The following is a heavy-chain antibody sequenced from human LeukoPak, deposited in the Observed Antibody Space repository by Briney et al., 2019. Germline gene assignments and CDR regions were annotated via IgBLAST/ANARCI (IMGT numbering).Heavy chain of an antibody. CDR3: ADLVATL. Sequence: PGGSLRLSCAVSGVTFSDHFIDWVRQAPGKGLEWVGHIRNKANAYTTYYAASVKGRFTISRDDSKNSLYLQMNTLITKDTAVYYCADLVATLWGQGTLVNVSS. D-gene: IGHD2-15*01. CDR1: GVTFSDHF. CDR2: IRNKANAYTT. V-gene: IGHV3-72*01. J-gene: IGHJ4*02.